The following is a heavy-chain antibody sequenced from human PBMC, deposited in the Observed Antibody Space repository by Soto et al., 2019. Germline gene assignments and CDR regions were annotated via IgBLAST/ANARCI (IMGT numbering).Heavy chain of an antibody. V-gene: IGHV4-59*08. CDR2: IYYSGST. Sequence: LSETLSLTCTVSGGSISSYYWSWIRQPPGKGLEWIGYIYYSGSTNYNPSLKSRVTISVDTSKNQFSLKLSSVTAADTAVYYCARLGGSISKWYYYYYIDVWGKGTTVTVSS. J-gene: IGHJ6*03. CDR1: GGSISSYY. D-gene: IGHD2-2*01. CDR3: ARLGGSISKWYYYYYIDV.